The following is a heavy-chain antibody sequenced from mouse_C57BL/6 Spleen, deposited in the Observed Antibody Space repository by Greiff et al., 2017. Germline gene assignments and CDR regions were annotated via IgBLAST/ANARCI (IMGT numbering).Heavy chain of an antibody. CDR1: GYSITSGYD. Sequence: EVQLVESGPGMVQPSQSLSLTCTVTGYSITSGYDWHCIRPFPGNKLEWTGYISYSCSTNYNPSLKSRISITHDTNKNHFFLKLDSVATGDTARYNGARSVYYGPWYFDVWGTGTTVTVSS. CDR3: ARSVYYGPWYFDV. D-gene: IGHD2-1*01. CDR2: ISYSCST. J-gene: IGHJ1*03. V-gene: IGHV3-1*01.